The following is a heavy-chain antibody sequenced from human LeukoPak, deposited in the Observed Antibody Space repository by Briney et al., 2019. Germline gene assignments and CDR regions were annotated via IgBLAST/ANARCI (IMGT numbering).Heavy chain of an antibody. D-gene: IGHD3-10*01. CDR1: GDSVSSNSAA. CDR2: TYYRSKWYN. V-gene: IGHV6-1*01. Sequence: PSQTLSLTCAISGDSVSSNSAAWNWIRQSPPRGLEWLGRTYYRSKWYNDYAVSVKSRITINPDASKNQFSLQLNSVTPEDTVVYYCARDRGAIRIDIWGQGTMVTVSS. J-gene: IGHJ3*02. CDR3: ARDRGAIRIDI.